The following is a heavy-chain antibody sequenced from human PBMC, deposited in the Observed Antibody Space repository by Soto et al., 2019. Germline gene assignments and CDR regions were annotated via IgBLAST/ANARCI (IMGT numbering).Heavy chain of an antibody. CDR3: ASSPGYCSGGSCKTRDDYFDY. CDR2: ISAYNGNT. J-gene: IGHJ4*02. Sequence: ASVKVSCKASGYTFTSYGISWVRQAPGQGLEWMGWISAYNGNTNYAQKLQGRVTMTTDTSTSTAYVELRSLRSDDTAVYYCASSPGYCSGGSCKTRDDYFDYWGQGTLVTVSS. V-gene: IGHV1-18*01. D-gene: IGHD2-15*01. CDR1: GYTFTSYG.